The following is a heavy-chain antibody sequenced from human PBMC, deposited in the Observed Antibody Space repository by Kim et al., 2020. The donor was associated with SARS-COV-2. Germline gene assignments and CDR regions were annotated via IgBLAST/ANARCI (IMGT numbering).Heavy chain of an antibody. V-gene: IGHV4-34*01. CDR1: GGSFSGYY. Sequence: SETLSLTCAVYGGSFSGYYWSWIRQPPGKGLEWIGEINHSGSTNYNPSLKSRVTISVDTSKNQFSLKLSSVTAADTAVYYCARRPTITMVQGVKSYYYYYYMDVWGKGTTVTVSS. D-gene: IGHD3-10*01. J-gene: IGHJ6*03. CDR2: INHSGST. CDR3: ARRPTITMVQGVKSYYYYYYMDV.